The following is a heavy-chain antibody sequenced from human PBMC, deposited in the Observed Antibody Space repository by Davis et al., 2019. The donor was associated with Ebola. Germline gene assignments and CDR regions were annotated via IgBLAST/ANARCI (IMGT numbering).Heavy chain of an antibody. CDR3: ARDNRRCSGGSCYLSSADY. Sequence: AASVKVSCKASGYTFTSYGISWVRQAPGQGLEWMGWISAYNGNTNYAQKLQGRVTMTTDTSTSTAYMELRSLRSDDTAVYYCARDNRRCSGGSCYLSSADYWGQGTLVTVSS. CDR2: ISAYNGNT. D-gene: IGHD2-15*01. J-gene: IGHJ4*02. V-gene: IGHV1-18*01. CDR1: GYTFTSYG.